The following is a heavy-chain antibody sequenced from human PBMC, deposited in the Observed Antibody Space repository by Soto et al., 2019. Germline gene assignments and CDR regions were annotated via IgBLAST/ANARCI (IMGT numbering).Heavy chain of an antibody. V-gene: IGHV3-9*01. Sequence: LRLSCAASGFTFGDYAMQWVRQAPGKGLEWVSAISWNSGSIDYADSVKGRFTISRDNAKNSLYLQMNSLRAEDTALYYCAKSHTTSGWYVTTDYWGQGTRVTSPQ. D-gene: IGHD6-19*01. CDR1: GFTFGDYA. CDR2: ISWNSGSI. CDR3: AKSHTTSGWYVTTDY. J-gene: IGHJ4*02.